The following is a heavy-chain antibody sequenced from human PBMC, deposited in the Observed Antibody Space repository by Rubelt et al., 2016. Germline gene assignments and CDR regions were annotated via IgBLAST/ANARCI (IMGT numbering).Heavy chain of an antibody. J-gene: IGHJ4*02. Sequence: EEQLVESGGGLVQPGGSLRLACAASGFTFSRYWMTWVRQAPGKGLEWVANIKQDGSEKYYVDSVKGRFTISRDSAKNSLYLQMNGLGAEETGVYYCARGHYGRDYWGQGTLVTVSS. D-gene: IGHD3-16*01. V-gene: IGHV3-7*04. CDR3: ARGHYGRDY. CDR2: IKQDGSEK. CDR1: GFTFSRYW.